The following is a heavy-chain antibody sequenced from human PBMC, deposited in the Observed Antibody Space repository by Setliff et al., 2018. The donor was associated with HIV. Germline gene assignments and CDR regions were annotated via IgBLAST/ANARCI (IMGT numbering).Heavy chain of an antibody. J-gene: IGHJ4*02. CDR3: ARDYYDYVWGSYRLFDY. V-gene: IGHV4-39*07. CDR2: IYYNGST. CDR1: GGSISSSSYY. D-gene: IGHD3-16*02. Sequence: SETLSLTCTVSGGSISSSSYYWGWIRPPPGKGLEWIGSIYYNGSTYYNPSLKSRVTISVDTSKNQFSLKLSSVTAADTAVYYCARDYYDYVWGSYRLFDYWGQGTLVTVSS.